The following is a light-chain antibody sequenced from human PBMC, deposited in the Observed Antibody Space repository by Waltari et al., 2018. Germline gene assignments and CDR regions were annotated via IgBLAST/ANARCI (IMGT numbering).Light chain of an antibody. V-gene: IGLV1-40*01. CDR1: SSNIWAGYD. CDR3: QSYDSSLSVV. J-gene: IGLJ2*01. Sequence: QSVLTQPPSVSGAPGQWFTISCTGSSSNIWAGYDLHWYQQLPGTAPKLLIYGNSNRPSGVPDRFSGSKSGTSASLAITGLQAEDEADYYCQSYDSSLSVVFGGGTKLTVL. CDR2: GNS.